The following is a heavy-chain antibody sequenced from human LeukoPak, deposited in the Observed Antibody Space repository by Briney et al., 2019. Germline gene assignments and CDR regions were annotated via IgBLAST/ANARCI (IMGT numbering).Heavy chain of an antibody. Sequence: GGSLRLSCAASGFTFSSYAMSWVRQAPGKGLEWVSAISGSGGSTYYADSVKGRFTISRDNSKNTLYLQMNSLRAEDTAVYYRAKGSILTGPLLNYYMDVWGKGTTVTVSS. CDR2: ISGSGGST. V-gene: IGHV3-23*01. CDR1: GFTFSSYA. D-gene: IGHD3-9*01. J-gene: IGHJ6*03. CDR3: AKGSILTGPLLNYYMDV.